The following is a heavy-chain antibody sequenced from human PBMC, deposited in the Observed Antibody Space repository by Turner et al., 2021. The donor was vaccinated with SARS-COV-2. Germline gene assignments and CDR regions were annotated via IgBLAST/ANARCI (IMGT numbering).Heavy chain of an antibody. D-gene: IGHD3-10*01. CDR1: GGSISSYY. CDR2: IYYSGGT. V-gene: IGHV4-59*01. CDR3: ARVVPIGVYGSGSYDHGMDV. Sequence: QVQLQESGPGLGKPSETLSLTCTVSGGSISSYYWSWIRQPPGKGLEWIGYIYYSGGTNYNPSLKSRVTISIDTSKNQFSLKLSSVTAADTAVYYCARVVPIGVYGSGSYDHGMDVWGQGTTVTVSS. J-gene: IGHJ6*02.